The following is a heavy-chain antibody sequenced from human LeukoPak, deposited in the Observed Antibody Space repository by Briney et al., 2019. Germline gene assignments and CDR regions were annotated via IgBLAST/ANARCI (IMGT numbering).Heavy chain of an antibody. CDR2: ISYDGSNK. J-gene: IGHJ4*02. D-gene: IGHD3-10*01. CDR1: GFTFSSYG. V-gene: IGHV3-30*18. CDR3: AKVVYYGSRFDY. Sequence: GGSLRLSCAASGFTFSSYGMHWVRQAPGKGLEWVAVISYDGSNKYYADSVKGRFTISRDNSKNTLYLQMNSLRAEDTAVYYCAKVVYYGSRFDYWGQGTLVTVSS.